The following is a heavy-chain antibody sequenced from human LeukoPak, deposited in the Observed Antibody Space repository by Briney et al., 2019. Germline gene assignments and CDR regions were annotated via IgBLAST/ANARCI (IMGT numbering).Heavy chain of an antibody. CDR2: INPNSGGT. Sequence: ASVKVSCKASGYTFTGYCIYWVRQAPGQGLEWMGWINPNSGGTNYAQKFQGRVTMTRDTSISTAYMELSRLRSDDTAVYYCARAIAVAGVYYYYYMDVWGKGTTVTISS. CDR3: ARAIAVAGVYYYYYMDV. V-gene: IGHV1-2*02. CDR1: GYTFTGYC. D-gene: IGHD6-19*01. J-gene: IGHJ6*03.